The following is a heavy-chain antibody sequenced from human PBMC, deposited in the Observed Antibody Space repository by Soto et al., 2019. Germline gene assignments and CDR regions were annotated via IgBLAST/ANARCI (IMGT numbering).Heavy chain of an antibody. D-gene: IGHD6-19*01. V-gene: IGHV1-18*01. J-gene: IGHJ4*02. CDR2: ISVYTGNT. Sequence: ASVKVSCKASGYTFTNYGINWVRQAPGQGLEWMGWISVYTGNTNYAQKFQGRVTMTTDTSTRTVFMELRTLRSDDTAVYYCARPSVAVTLGPFDYWGQGTLVTVSS. CDR3: ARPSVAVTLGPFDY. CDR1: GYTFTNYG.